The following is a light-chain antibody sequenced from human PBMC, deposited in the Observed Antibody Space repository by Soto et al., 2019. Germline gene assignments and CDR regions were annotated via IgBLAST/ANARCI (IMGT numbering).Light chain of an antibody. Sequence: DIQRTQSPSTLSASVGDRVTITCRASQSISSWLAWYQQKPGKAPKLLIYDASSLESGVPSGFSGSGSGTEFTLTISSLQPDDFATYYCQQYNSYSWTFGQGTKVDIK. CDR2: DAS. CDR3: QQYNSYSWT. V-gene: IGKV1-5*01. J-gene: IGKJ1*01. CDR1: QSISSW.